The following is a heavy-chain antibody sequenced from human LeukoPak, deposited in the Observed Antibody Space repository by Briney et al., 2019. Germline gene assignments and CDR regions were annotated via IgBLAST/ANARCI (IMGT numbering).Heavy chain of an antibody. J-gene: IGHJ5*02. D-gene: IGHD3-3*01. V-gene: IGHV1-2*02. CDR1: GYTFTGYY. Sequence: ASVKVSCKASGYTFTGYYMHWVRQAPGQGLEWMGWINPNSGGTNYAQKFQGRVTMTRDTSISTAYMELSRLRSDDTAVYYCARDLSGYYRSNWFDPWGQGTLVTVSS. CDR3: ARDLSGYYRSNWFDP. CDR2: INPNSGGT.